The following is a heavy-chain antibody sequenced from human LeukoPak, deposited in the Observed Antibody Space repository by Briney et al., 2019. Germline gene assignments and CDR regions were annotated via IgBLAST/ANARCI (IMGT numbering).Heavy chain of an antibody. V-gene: IGHV4-31*03. CDR1: GGSLSSGGYY. CDR2: IYYSGST. CDR3: ARDSTYYFDY. Sequence: SETLSLTCTVSGGSLSSGGYYWSWVRQHPGKGLEWIGYIYYSGSTYYNPSLKSRVTISVDTSKNQFSLKLSSVTAADTAGYYCARDSTYYFDYWGQGTLVTVSS. J-gene: IGHJ4*02.